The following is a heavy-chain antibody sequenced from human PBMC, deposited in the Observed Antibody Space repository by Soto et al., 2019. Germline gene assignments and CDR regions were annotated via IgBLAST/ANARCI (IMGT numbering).Heavy chain of an antibody. V-gene: IGHV4-4*07. D-gene: IGHD3-22*01. CDR2: IYTSGST. CDR1: GGSISRYY. J-gene: IGHJ4*02. Sequence: QVQLQESGPGLVNPSETLSLTCTVPGGSISRYYWSWIRQPAGKGLEWIGRIYTSGSTNYNPSLKSRVTMSVDTSKNQFSLKLSSVTAADTAVYYCARTHYYDSSGYYSDYWGQGTLVTVSS. CDR3: ARTHYYDSSGYYSDY.